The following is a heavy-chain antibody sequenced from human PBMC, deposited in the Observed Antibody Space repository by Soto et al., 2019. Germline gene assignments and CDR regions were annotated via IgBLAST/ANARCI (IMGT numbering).Heavy chain of an antibody. D-gene: IGHD3-3*01. CDR1: GGTFSSYA. CDR2: IIPIFGTA. Sequence: GASVKVSCKASGGTFSSYAISWVRQAPGQGLEWMGGIIPIFGTANYAQKFQGRVTITADESTSTAYMELSSLRSEDTAVYYCAKGRPIFVRRVASDGMDVWGQGTTVTVSS. V-gene: IGHV1-69*13. CDR3: AKGRPIFVRRVASDGMDV. J-gene: IGHJ6*02.